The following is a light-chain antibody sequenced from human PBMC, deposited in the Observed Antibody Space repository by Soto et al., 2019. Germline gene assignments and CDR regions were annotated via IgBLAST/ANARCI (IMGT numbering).Light chain of an antibody. CDR1: QSVLYSSNNKNY. J-gene: IGKJ1*01. Sequence: DIVMTQSPDSLAVSLGERATINCKSSQSVLYSSNNKNYLAWYQQKPGQPPKLLIYWASTRESGVPARFSGSGSGTDFTLTISSRQAEDVAVYYCQQYYSTPCTFGRGTKVEIK. CDR2: WAS. V-gene: IGKV4-1*01. CDR3: QQYYSTPCT.